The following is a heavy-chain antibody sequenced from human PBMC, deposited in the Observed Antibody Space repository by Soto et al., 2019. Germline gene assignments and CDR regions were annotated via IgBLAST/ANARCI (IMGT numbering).Heavy chain of an antibody. CDR1: GGSISSYY. J-gene: IGHJ6*02. V-gene: IGHV4-4*07. CDR3: AREPGLQQLGTYYYYYYGMDV. CDR2: IYYSGST. Sequence: SETLSLTCTVSGGSISSYYWSWSRQPAGKGLEWIGRIYYSGSTYYNPSLKSRVTISVDTSKNQFSLKLSSVTAADTAVYYCAREPGLQQLGTYYYYYYGMDVWGQGNTVT. D-gene: IGHD6-13*01.